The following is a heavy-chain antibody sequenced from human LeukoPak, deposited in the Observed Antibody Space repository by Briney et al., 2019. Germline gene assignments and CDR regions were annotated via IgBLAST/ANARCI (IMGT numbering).Heavy chain of an antibody. CDR2: ISSSGSTM. CDR3: ARDPYSGYDLQAFDY. CDR1: RFTFSRYS. D-gene: IGHD5-12*01. V-gene: IGHV3-48*01. Sequence: PGGSLRLSCAASRFTFSRYSMNWVRQAPGKGLEWVSYISSSGSTMYYADSVKGRFTISRDSAKNSLYLQMNSLRVEDTAVYYCARDPYSGYDLQAFDYWGQGTLVTVSS. J-gene: IGHJ4*02.